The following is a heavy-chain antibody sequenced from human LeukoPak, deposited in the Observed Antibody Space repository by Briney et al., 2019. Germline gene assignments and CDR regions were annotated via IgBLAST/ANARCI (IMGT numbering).Heavy chain of an antibody. CDR3: ARGPLSGSYLRGFDY. J-gene: IGHJ4*02. CDR2: INEGASII. V-gene: IGHV3-48*03. D-gene: IGHD3-10*01. Sequence: PGGSLRLSCAASGFTFSRNAMSWVRQAPGKGLEWVSHINEGASIIYYADSVKGRFTISRDNAKNSLYLQMNSLRAEDTAVYYCARGPLSGSYLRGFDYWGQGTLVTVSS. CDR1: GFTFSRNA.